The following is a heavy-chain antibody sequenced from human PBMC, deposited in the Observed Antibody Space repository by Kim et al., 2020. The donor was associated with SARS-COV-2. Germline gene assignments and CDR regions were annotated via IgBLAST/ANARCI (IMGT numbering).Heavy chain of an antibody. CDR1: GGSINNNH. CDR3: ARGIGWFAY. Sequence: SETLSLTCTVSGGSINNNHWTWIRQAPGKGLEWIGYIYYSGNTNYHPSLKSRVSTSVDTSKNQFSLKLSSVTAADTAVYYCARGIGWFAYWGQGTPVTVSS. D-gene: IGHD2-15*01. CDR2: IYYSGNT. J-gene: IGHJ5*01. V-gene: IGHV4-59*01.